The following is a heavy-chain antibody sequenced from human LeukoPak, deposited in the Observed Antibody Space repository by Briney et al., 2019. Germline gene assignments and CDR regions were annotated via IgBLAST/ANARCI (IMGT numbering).Heavy chain of an antibody. J-gene: IGHJ6*02. D-gene: IGHD2-21*02. CDR3: AREVVTAIRGYYYYYGMDV. CDR2: IYHSGST. Sequence: PSETLSLTCAVSGGSISSGGYSWSWIRQPPGKGLEWIGYIYHSGSTYYNPSLKSRVTISVDRSKNQFSLKLSSVTAADTAVYYCAREVVTAIRGYYYYYGMDVWGQGTTVTVSS. V-gene: IGHV4-30-2*01. CDR1: GGSISSGGYS.